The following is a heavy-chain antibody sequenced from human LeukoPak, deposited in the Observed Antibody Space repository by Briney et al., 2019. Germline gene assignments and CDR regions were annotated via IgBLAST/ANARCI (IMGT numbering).Heavy chain of an antibody. Sequence: SETLSLTCTVSGGSISSYYWSWIRQPAGKGLEWTGRIYTSGSTNYNPSLKSRVTISVDTSKNQFSLKLSSVTAADTAVYYCARDWGVTARPGYMDVWGKGTTVTVSS. J-gene: IGHJ6*03. V-gene: IGHV4-4*07. CDR3: ARDWGVTARPGYMDV. CDR1: GGSISSYY. D-gene: IGHD6-6*01. CDR2: IYTSGST.